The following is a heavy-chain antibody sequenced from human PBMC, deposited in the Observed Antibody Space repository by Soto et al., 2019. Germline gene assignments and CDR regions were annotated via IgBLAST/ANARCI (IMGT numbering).Heavy chain of an antibody. CDR3: ARDGSGSYQNWFDP. CDR2: IIHIFGTA. Sequence: SVKVSCKASGGTFSSYAISWVRQAPGQGLEWMGGIIHIFGTANYAQKFQGRVTITADETTSTAYMELSSLRSEDTAVYYCARDGSGSYQNWFDPWGQGTLVTVCS. CDR1: GGTFSSYA. J-gene: IGHJ5*02. V-gene: IGHV1-69*13. D-gene: IGHD3-10*01.